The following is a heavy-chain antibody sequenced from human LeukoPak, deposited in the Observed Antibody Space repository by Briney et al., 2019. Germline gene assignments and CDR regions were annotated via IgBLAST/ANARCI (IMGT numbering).Heavy chain of an antibody. Sequence: GGSLRLSCAASGFTFSTYAIHWVRQAPRKGLEWVAGISYDGTNKNYADSVKGRFTISRDNSKNTLYPQLNSLRAEDTAVYYCARDRTPNWSAYSNPTFHDWGQGTLVTVSS. V-gene: IGHV3-30*07. D-gene: IGHD4-11*01. CDR3: ARDRTPNWSAYSNPTFHD. CDR2: ISYDGTNK. CDR1: GFTFSTYA. J-gene: IGHJ4*02.